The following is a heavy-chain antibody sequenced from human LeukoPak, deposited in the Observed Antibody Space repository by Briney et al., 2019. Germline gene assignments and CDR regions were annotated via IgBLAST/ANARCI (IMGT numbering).Heavy chain of an antibody. CDR2: ISSGSSYI. V-gene: IGHV3-21*01. D-gene: IGHD3-22*01. J-gene: IGHJ3*02. CDR1: GFTFSTCS. CDR3: ASQEDYYDSSGLWEAFDI. Sequence: PGGSLRLSCAASGFTFSTCSMNWVRQAPGKGLEWVSSISSGSSYIYYADSGKGRFTISRDNAKNSLYLQTNSLRAEDTAVYYCASQEDYYDSSGLWEAFDIWGQGTMVTVSS.